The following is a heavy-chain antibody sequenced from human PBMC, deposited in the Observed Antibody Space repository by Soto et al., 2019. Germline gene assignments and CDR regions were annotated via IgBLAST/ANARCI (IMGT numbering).Heavy chain of an antibody. V-gene: IGHV3-48*02. D-gene: IGHD3-10*01. CDR1: GFTFSNYN. J-gene: IGHJ4*02. Sequence: EVELVESGGVLVQPGGSLRLSCAASGFTFSNYNFIWVRQAPGKGLEWVSYISSTGSTIHYADSVKGRFTISRDNAKYSHYLHMNRGHDEDTALCYCARDLSADSLGQGTLVTGSS. CDR3: ARDLSADS. CDR2: ISSTGSTI.